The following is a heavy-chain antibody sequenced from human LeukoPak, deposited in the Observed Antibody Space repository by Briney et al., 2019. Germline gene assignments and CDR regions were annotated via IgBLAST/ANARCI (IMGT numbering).Heavy chain of an antibody. CDR2: VYYSGSA. V-gene: IGHV4-59*08. CDR1: SGSISSYY. D-gene: IGHD3-10*01. CDR3: ARHEKLGQFDY. Sequence: PSETLSLTCTVSSGSISSYYWSWIRQPPGKGLEWIGDVYYSGSANYNPPLKSRVTISVDTSKNQFSLKLSSVTAADTAVYYCARHEKLGQFDYWGQGTLVTVSS. J-gene: IGHJ4*02.